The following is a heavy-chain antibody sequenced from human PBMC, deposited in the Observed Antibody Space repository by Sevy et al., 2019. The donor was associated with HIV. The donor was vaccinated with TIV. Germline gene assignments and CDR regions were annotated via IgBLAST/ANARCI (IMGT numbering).Heavy chain of an antibody. CDR3: ANAYSGSYSHSYLYALDV. D-gene: IGHD1-26*01. V-gene: IGHV3-23*01. CDR2: ISATGGST. J-gene: IGHJ6*02. Sequence: GGSLRLSCAASGFTLTSYTMNWVRQAPGKGLEWVASISATGGSTYYADSVKGRFTISRDNSKNTVYLEMNSLRNEDTAIYFCANAYSGSYSHSYLYALDVWGQGTTVTVSS. CDR1: GFTLTSYT.